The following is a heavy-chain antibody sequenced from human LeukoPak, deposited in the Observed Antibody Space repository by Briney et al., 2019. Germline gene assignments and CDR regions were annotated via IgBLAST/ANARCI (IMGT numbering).Heavy chain of an antibody. CDR2: INHSGST. V-gene: IGHV4-34*01. CDR1: GGSFSGYY. Sequence: PSETLSLTCAVYGGSFSGYYWSWIRQPPGKGLEWIGEINHSGSTNYHPSLKSRVTISVDTSKNQFSLKLSSVTAADTAVYYCARGADIVVVPAGLYYFDYWGQGTLVTVSS. D-gene: IGHD2-2*01. CDR3: ARGADIVVVPAGLYYFDY. J-gene: IGHJ4*02.